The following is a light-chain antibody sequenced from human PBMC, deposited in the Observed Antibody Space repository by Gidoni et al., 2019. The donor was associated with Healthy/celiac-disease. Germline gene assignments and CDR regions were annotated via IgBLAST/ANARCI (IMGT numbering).Light chain of an antibody. CDR2: GAS. CDR1: QRVSSSY. V-gene: IGKV3-20*01. CDR3: QQYGSSPSLT. J-gene: IGKJ4*01. Sequence: EIVLTQSPGTLSLSPGERATLSCRASQRVSSSYLAWYQQKPGQATRLLIYGASSRATGIPDRFSGSWSGTDFTLTISRLEPEDFAVYYCQQYGSSPSLTFGGGTKVEIK.